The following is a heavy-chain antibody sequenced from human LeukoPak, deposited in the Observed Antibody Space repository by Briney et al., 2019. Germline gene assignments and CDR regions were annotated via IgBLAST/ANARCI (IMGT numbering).Heavy chain of an antibody. CDR2: ISSSSSYI. CDR1: GFAFSSYS. CDR3: ARDILTGSSGY. D-gene: IGHD3-9*01. Sequence: GGSLRLSCAASGFAFSSYSMNWVRQAPGKGLEWVSSISSSSSYIYHADSVKGRFTISRDNAKNSLYLQMNSLRAEDTAVYYCARDILTGSSGYWGQGTLVTVSS. V-gene: IGHV3-21*01. J-gene: IGHJ4*02.